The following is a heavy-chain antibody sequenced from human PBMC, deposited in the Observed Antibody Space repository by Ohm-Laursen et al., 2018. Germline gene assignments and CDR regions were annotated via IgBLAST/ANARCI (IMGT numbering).Heavy chain of an antibody. CDR1: GFTFSSYA. CDR2: SRDKANSYTT. Sequence: SLRLSCTASGFTFSSYAMSWVRQAPGKGLELVARSRDKANSYTTAYVAPVKGRFSISRDDSENSLYLQMNSLKTEDTAVYYCARTRNFQPYDVWGQGTMVIVSS. J-gene: IGHJ3*01. D-gene: IGHD2/OR15-2a*01. V-gene: IGHV3-72*01. CDR3: ARTRNFQPYDV.